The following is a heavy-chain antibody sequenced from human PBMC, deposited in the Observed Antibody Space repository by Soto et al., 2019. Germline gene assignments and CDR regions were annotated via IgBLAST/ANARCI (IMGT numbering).Heavy chain of an antibody. Sequence: ASVKVSCKASGYTFTGYYMHWVRQAPGQGLEWMGWISPNSGGTNYSQKFQGRVTITRDTSASTAYMELSSLRSEDTAVYYCARDPGYSYGYNWGQGTLVTVSS. CDR3: ARDPGYSYGYN. CDR2: ISPNSGGT. CDR1: GYTFTGYY. J-gene: IGHJ4*02. D-gene: IGHD5-18*01. V-gene: IGHV1-2*02.